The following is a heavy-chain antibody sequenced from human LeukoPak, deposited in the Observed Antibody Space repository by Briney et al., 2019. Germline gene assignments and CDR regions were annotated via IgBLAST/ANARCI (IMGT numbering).Heavy chain of an antibody. J-gene: IGHJ4*02. Sequence: PGGSLRLSCEASAFTFSSYWMSWVRQAPGKGLEWVANIKEDGSEINYVDSVKGRFTISRDNAKNSLYLQMNSLRAEDTAVYYCARVKGSGTIFDYWGQGTLVTVSS. CDR3: ARVKGSGTIFDY. CDR2: IKEDGSEI. V-gene: IGHV3-7*01. CDR1: AFTFSSYW. D-gene: IGHD3-10*01.